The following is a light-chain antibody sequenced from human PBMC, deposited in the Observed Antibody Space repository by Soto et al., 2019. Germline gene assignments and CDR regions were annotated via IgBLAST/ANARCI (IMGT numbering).Light chain of an antibody. Sequence: DIQMTQSPSSLSASVGDRVTITCRASQNISTYLNWYQQKPGKAPKLLIYATSSLQSGVPSRFSGSGSGTDFTLTITSLQPEDFATFYCQQSFPTPLTFGGGTKVEIK. CDR2: ATS. CDR1: QNISTY. J-gene: IGKJ4*01. V-gene: IGKV1-39*01. CDR3: QQSFPTPLT.